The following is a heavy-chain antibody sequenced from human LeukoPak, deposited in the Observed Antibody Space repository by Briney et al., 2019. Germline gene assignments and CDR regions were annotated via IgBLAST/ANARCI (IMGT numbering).Heavy chain of an antibody. CDR2: ISAYNGNT. Sequence: ASVKVSCKASGYTFTSYGISWVRQAPGQGLEWMGWISAYNGNTNYAQKLQGRVTMTTDTSTSTAYMELRSLRSDDTAVYYCARGRAFLEWLSESFDYWGQGTLVTVSS. J-gene: IGHJ4*02. D-gene: IGHD3-3*02. V-gene: IGHV1-18*01. CDR3: ARGRAFLEWLSESFDY. CDR1: GYTFTSYG.